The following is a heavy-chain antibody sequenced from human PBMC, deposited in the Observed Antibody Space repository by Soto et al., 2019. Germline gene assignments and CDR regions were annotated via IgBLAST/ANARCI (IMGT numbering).Heavy chain of an antibody. CDR2: VSHDGRNT. Sequence: VQLVESGEGMVQPGRSLRLSCAASGFTCSDYAMHWVRQGPGKGLEWLAVVSHDGRNTHYADSVKGRFTISRDSSKNTVSLEMTSLRAEDTAVYYCAKGGRQWLVTSDFNYWGQGALVTVSS. CDR3: AKGGRQWLVTSDFNY. J-gene: IGHJ4*02. D-gene: IGHD6-19*01. CDR1: GFTCSDYA. V-gene: IGHV3-30*18.